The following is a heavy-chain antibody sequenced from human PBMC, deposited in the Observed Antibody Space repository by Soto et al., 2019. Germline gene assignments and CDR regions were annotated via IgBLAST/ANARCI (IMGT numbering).Heavy chain of an antibody. J-gene: IGHJ4*02. CDR1: GFTFSSYA. D-gene: IGHD6-19*01. V-gene: IGHV3-23*01. CDR3: AKEAARLGVAVAGAFDY. CDR2: ISGSGGST. Sequence: GGSLRLSCAASGFTFSSYAMSWVRQAPGKGLEWVSAISGSGGSTYYADSVKGRFTISRDNSKNTLYLQMNSLRAEDTAVYYCAKEAARLGVAVAGAFDYWGQGTLVTVSS.